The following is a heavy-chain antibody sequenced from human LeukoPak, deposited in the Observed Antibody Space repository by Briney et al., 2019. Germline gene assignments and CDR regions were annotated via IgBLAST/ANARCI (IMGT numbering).Heavy chain of an antibody. V-gene: IGHV3-9*01. CDR1: GFTFDDYA. J-gene: IGHJ4*02. Sequence: GGSLRLSCAASGFTFDDYAMHWVRQAPGKGLEWVSGISWNSGSIGYADSVKGRFTLSRDNAKNSLFLQMNSLRAEDTAVYYCARSYCTGGSCSTPLDHWGQGALVTVSS. CDR3: ARSYCTGGSCSTPLDH. CDR2: ISWNSGSI. D-gene: IGHD2-15*01.